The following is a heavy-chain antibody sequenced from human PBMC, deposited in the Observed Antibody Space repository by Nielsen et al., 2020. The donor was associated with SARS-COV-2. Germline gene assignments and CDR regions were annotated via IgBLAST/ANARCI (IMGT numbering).Heavy chain of an antibody. Sequence: SETLSLTCTVSGGSISSGDYYWSWIRQPPGKGLEWIGYIYYSGSTYYNPSFKSRVTISVDTSKNQFSLKLSSVTAADTAVYYCARHDYGDYVDYWGQGTLVTVSS. J-gene: IGHJ4*02. CDR1: GGSISSGDYY. CDR2: IYYSGST. CDR3: ARHDYGDYVDY. V-gene: IGHV4-30-4*01. D-gene: IGHD4-17*01.